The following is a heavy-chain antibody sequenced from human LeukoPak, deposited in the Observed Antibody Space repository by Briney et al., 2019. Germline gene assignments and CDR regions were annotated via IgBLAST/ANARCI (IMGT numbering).Heavy chain of an antibody. J-gene: IGHJ6*03. Sequence: SQTLSLTCAVSGGSISSGGYSWSWIRQPPGKGLEWIGYIYYSGSTYYNPSLKSRVTISVDTSKNQFSLKLSSVTAADTAVYYCARDGGGYYYYMDVWGKGTTVTVSS. V-gene: IGHV4-30-4*07. CDR1: GGSISSGGYS. D-gene: IGHD3-16*01. CDR2: IYYSGST. CDR3: ARDGGGYYYYMDV.